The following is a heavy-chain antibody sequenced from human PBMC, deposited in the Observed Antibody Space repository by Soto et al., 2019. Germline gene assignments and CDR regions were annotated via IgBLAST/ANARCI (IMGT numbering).Heavy chain of an antibody. Sequence: SETLSLTCAVSGVSIHNSHSFWGWIRQPPGKGLEFIGSMYYSGGANYNPSLKSLVTISLDTSKNQFSLTVNSVTAADTAIYYSGRVVEGATRHTDFDSWGQGTLVTVSS. V-gene: IGHV4-39*01. D-gene: IGHD2-21*01. J-gene: IGHJ5*01. CDR1: GVSIHNSHSF. CDR3: GRVVEGATRHTDFDS. CDR2: MYYSGGA.